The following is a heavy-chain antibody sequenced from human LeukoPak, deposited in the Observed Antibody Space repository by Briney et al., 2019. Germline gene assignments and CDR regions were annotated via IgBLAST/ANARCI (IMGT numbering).Heavy chain of an antibody. CDR2: ISSTRPTI. CDR3: AKEVTYGGAAFDV. D-gene: IGHD3-10*01. V-gene: IGHV3-48*01. CDR1: GFTFSSYG. J-gene: IGHJ3*01. Sequence: PGGSLRLSCAASGFTFSSYGVNWVRQAPGKGLEWISYISSTRPTIYYADSVKGRFTISRDDAKSSLYLQMNSLRVEDTAVYYCAKEVTYGGAAFDVWGQGTTVTVSS.